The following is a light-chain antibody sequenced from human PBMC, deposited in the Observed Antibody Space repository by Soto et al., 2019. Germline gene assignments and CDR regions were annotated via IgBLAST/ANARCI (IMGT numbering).Light chain of an antibody. Sequence: QSFLTQPPSASGSPGQSVTISCTGTSSDVGGYNYVSWYQQHPGKAPKLMIYEVSKRPSGVPDRFSGSKSGHTASLTVSGLQAEDEADYYCSSYAGSNNFEVFGTGTKVTVL. CDR3: SSYAGSNNFEV. CDR1: SSDVGGYNY. V-gene: IGLV2-8*01. CDR2: EVS. J-gene: IGLJ1*01.